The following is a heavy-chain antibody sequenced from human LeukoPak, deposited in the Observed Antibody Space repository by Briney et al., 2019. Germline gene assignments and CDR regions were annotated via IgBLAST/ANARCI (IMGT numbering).Heavy chain of an antibody. J-gene: IGHJ5*02. CDR1: GGSISSSSYY. V-gene: IGHV4-39*07. D-gene: IGHD3-3*01. CDR3: ARDPHLPNYDFWSGYSNWFDP. CDR2: IYYSGST. Sequence: SETLSLTCTVSGGSISSSSYYWGWIRQPPGKGLEWIGSIYYSGSTYYNPSLKSRVTISVDTSKNQFSLKLSSVTAADTAVYYCARDPHLPNYDFWSGYSNWFDPWGQGALVTVSS.